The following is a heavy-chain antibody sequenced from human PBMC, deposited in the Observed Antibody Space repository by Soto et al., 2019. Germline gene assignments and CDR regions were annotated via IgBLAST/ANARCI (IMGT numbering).Heavy chain of an antibody. CDR2: ISPDGSM. CDR3: ARDPDYAFDX. CDR1: GFTFNSCT. J-gene: IGHJ4*02. Sequence: GGSLRVSFTASGFTFNSCTMNWVRQAPGKGLEWISYISPDGSMYYADSVKSRFTISRDNAKNSLYLQMNSLRDEDTAVYYCARDPDYAFDXWGQGTLVTVSX. D-gene: IGHD2-2*01. V-gene: IGHV3-48*02.